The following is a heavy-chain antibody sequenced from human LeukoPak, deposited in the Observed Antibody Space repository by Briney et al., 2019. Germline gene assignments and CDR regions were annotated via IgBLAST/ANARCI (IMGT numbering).Heavy chain of an antibody. CDR3: ARDSYVDSEAVRWFDP. D-gene: IGHD4-17*01. CDR2: IYRSGPT. CDR1: GFTFSSYA. Sequence: GGSLRLSCAASGFTFSSYAMSWVRQAPGKGLEWVSVIYRSGPTYYADSVKGRFTISRDNSKNTLYLQMHSLRVEDTAVYYCARDSYVDSEAVRWFDPWGQGTLVTVSS. J-gene: IGHJ5*02. V-gene: IGHV3-23*03.